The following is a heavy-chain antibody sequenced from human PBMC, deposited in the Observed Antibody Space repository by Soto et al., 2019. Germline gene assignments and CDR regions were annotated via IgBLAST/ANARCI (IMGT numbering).Heavy chain of an antibody. V-gene: IGHV3-53*02. D-gene: IGHD6-13*01. Sequence: EMQLVETGGGLIQPGGSLRLSCAASGFTVSGXXMSWVRQAPGKGLEWVSVIYYGGATYYADSVQGRFTVSRASSKYPLYLQMNVLRADDTAVYYCAREAAGFDIWGQGTMVTVSS. CDR3: AREAAGFDI. CDR1: GFTVSGXX. J-gene: IGHJ3*02. CDR2: IYYGGAT.